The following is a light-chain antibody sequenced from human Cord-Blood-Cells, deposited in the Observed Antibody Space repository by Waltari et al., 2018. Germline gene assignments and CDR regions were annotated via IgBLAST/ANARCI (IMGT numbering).Light chain of an antibody. J-gene: IGKJ2*01. V-gene: IGKV1-5*03. CDR2: KAS. CDR1: QSISSW. CDR3: QQYNSYSRT. Sequence: IQMPQSPSTLSASVVDRVTTTCRSSQSISSWLAWYQQKPEKAPKLLIYKASSLESGVASRFSGSGSGKEFTLTISSLQPDDFATYYCQQYNSYSRTFGQGTKLEIK.